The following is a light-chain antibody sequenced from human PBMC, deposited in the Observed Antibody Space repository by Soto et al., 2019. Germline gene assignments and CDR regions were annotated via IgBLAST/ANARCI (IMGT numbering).Light chain of an antibody. CDR2: DAS. J-gene: IGKJ4*01. Sequence: IQVSQSAVAVSVSEGDRVTITCRASQSTSKWLAWYHQKPGKSPKSLRKDASNVESGLPSSFSGSASGTEFALTISSLQPDDFTPYYCQHYAFHPLPFGELTKA. CDR3: QHYAFHPLP. V-gene: IGKV1-5*01. CDR1: QSTSKW.